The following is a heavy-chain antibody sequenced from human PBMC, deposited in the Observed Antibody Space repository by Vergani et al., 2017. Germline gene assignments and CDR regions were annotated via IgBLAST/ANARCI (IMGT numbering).Heavy chain of an antibody. CDR1: GYSISSGYY. Sequence: QVQLQESGPGLVKPSETLSLTCTVSGYSISSGYYWGWIRQPPGKGLEWIGSIYHSGSTYYNPSLKSRVTISVDTSKNPFSRKLSSVTAADPAVYYCARVVFGLWELPGTWGWFDPWGQGTLVTVSS. V-gene: IGHV4-38-2*02. CDR3: ARVVFGLWELPGTWGWFDP. D-gene: IGHD1-26*01. J-gene: IGHJ5*02. CDR2: IYHSGST.